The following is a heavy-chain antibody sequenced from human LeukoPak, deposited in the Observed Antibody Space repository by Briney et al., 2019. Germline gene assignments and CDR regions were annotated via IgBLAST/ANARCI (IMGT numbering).Heavy chain of an antibody. Sequence: GGSLRPSCAASGFTFDNYALHWVRQAPGKGLEWVALISHDGSNKYYGDSVKGRFTISRDNSNNTLYLQMNSLRAEDTAVYYCAKIHSSGYYSLVYGLDVWGQGTTVTVS. CDR1: GFTFDNYA. CDR2: ISHDGSNK. D-gene: IGHD3-22*01. J-gene: IGHJ6*02. CDR3: AKIHSSGYYSLVYGLDV. V-gene: IGHV3-30-3*02.